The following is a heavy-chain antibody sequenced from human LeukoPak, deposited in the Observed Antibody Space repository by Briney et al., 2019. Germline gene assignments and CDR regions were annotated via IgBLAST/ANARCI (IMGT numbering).Heavy chain of an antibody. V-gene: IGHV1-2*02. J-gene: IGHJ4*02. CDR1: GYTFTGYY. CDR2: INPNSGGT. CDR3: ARGITGTTWFDY. D-gene: IGHD1-20*01. Sequence: ASVKVSCKASGYTFTGYYMHWVRQAPGQGLEWMGWINPNSGGTNYAQKFQGRVTMTRDTSISTAYMELSSLRSEDTAVYYCARGITGTTWFDYWGQGTLVTVSS.